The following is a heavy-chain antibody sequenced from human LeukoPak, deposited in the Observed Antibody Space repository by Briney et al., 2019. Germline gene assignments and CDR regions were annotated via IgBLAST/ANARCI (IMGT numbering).Heavy chain of an antibody. CDR2: IIPIFGTA. CDR3: ARYLSGIAGYTYGRGIDY. V-gene: IGHV1-2*02. J-gene: IGHJ4*02. D-gene: IGHD5-18*01. CDR1: GYTFTNYY. Sequence: GASVKVSCKASGYTFTNYYMHWVRQAPGQGLEWMGGIIPIFGTANYAQKFQGRVTMTRDTSISTAYMELSRLRSDDTAVYYCARYLSGIAGYTYGRGIDYWGQGTLVTVSS.